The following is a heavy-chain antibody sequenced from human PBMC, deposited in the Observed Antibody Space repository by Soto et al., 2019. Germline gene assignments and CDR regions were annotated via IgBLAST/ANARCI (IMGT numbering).Heavy chain of an antibody. V-gene: IGHV1-2*02. J-gene: IGHJ6*02. CDR2: INPNSGGT. D-gene: IGHD2-15*01. CDR3: ARDQYLRVADLYYYYYGMDV. CDR1: GYTFTGYY. Sequence: GASVKVSCKASGYTFTGYYMHWVRQAPGQGLEWMGWINPNSGGTNYAQKFQGRVTMTRDTSISTAYMELSRLRSDDTAVYYCARDQYLRVADLYYYYYGMDVWGQGTTVTVSS.